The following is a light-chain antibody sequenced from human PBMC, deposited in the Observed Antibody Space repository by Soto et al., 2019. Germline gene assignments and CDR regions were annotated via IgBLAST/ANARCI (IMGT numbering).Light chain of an antibody. CDR2: EGS. CDR3: CSYAGRSTVV. V-gene: IGLV2-23*01. CDR1: SSDVGSYNF. J-gene: IGLJ2*01. Sequence: QSALTQPASVSGSPGQSITISCTGTSSDVGSYNFVSWYQQHPGKAPKLMIYEGSKRPSGVSNRFYGSKSGNTASLTISGLQVGGEAGYYRCSYAGRSTVVFGGGTKLTVL.